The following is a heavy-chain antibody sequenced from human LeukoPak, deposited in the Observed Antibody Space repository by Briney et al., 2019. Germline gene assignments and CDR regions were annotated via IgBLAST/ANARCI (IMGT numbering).Heavy chain of an antibody. Sequence: SVKVSCKASGYTFTSYAISWVRQAPGQGLEWMGGIIPIFGTANYAQKFQGRVTITTDESTSTAYMELSSLRSEDTAVYYCARGGRYYDSSGYYRFDYWGQGTLVTVSS. D-gene: IGHD3-22*01. CDR1: GYTFTSYA. CDR3: ARGGRYYDSSGYYRFDY. J-gene: IGHJ4*02. V-gene: IGHV1-69*05. CDR2: IIPIFGTA.